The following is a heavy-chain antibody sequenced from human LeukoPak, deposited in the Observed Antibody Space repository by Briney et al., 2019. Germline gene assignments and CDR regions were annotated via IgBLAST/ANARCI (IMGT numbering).Heavy chain of an antibody. D-gene: IGHD5-18*01. CDR3: APGNSYPRD. J-gene: IGHJ4*02. Sequence: SETLSLTSTVSGAYISGFYWNWLRQPPGMGLEWIGYIYNSGNTNYNPSLKSRVTISVDTSKNQLSLKLSSVTAADTGVYFCAPGNSYPRDWGQGTLVTVSS. CDR1: GAYISGFY. V-gene: IGHV4-59*01. CDR2: IYNSGNT.